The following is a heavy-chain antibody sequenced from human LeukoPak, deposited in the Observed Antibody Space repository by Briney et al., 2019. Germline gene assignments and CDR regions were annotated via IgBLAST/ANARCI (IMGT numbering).Heavy chain of an antibody. V-gene: IGHV4-34*01. CDR1: GGSFSGYY. Sequence: SETLSLTCAVYGGSFSGYYWSWIRQPAGKGLEWIGEINHSGSTNYNPSLKSRVTISVDTSKNQFSLKLSSVTAADTAVYYCARSFSCSSTSCPLDYWGQGTLVTVSS. CDR2: INHSGST. D-gene: IGHD2-2*01. CDR3: ARSFSCSSTSCPLDY. J-gene: IGHJ4*02.